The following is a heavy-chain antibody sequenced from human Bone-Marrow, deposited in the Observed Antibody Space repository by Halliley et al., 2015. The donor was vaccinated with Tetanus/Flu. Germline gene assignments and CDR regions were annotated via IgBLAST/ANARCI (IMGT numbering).Heavy chain of an antibody. CDR3: AKNPGPVGVGAFDI. CDR2: INWKSSSI. J-gene: IGHJ3*02. Sequence: SLRLSCVASGFTFDDYGVHWVRQAPGKGLEWVSSINWKSSSIDYADSVKGRFTISRDNAKNSLYLQMNSLRAEDTALYYCAKNPGPVGVGAFDIWGRGTMVPVSS. D-gene: IGHD1-26*01. V-gene: IGHV3-9*01. CDR1: GFTFDDYG.